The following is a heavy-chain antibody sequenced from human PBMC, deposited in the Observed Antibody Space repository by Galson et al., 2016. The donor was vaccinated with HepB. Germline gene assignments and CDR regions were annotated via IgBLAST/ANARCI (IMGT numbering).Heavy chain of an antibody. D-gene: IGHD6-19*01. CDR1: GYTFTSYG. CDR2: ISAYNGHT. CDR3: ARDQSTTYSGGWPYYYYGMDV. Sequence: SVKVSCKASGYTFTSYGISWVRKAPGQGLEWMGWISAYNGHTKYAQEFQGTVTLTADTSTSTAYLDLRGLRSGDTAIYYCARDQSTTYSGGWPYYYYGMDVWGQGTTVTVSS. V-gene: IGHV1-18*04. J-gene: IGHJ6*02.